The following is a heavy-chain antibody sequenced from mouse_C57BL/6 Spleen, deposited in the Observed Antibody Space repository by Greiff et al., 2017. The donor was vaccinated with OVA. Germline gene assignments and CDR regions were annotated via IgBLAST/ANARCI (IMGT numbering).Heavy chain of an antibody. CDR3: ARELRYFDV. D-gene: IGHD1-3*01. CDR2: INYDGSST. V-gene: IGHV5-16*01. CDR1: GFTFSDYY. Sequence: EVKLEESEGGLVQPGSSMKLSCTASGFTFSDYYMAWVRQVPEKGLEWVANINYDGSSTYYLDSLKSRFIISRDNAKNILYLQMSSLKSEDTATYYFARELRYFDVWGTGTTVTVSS. J-gene: IGHJ1*03.